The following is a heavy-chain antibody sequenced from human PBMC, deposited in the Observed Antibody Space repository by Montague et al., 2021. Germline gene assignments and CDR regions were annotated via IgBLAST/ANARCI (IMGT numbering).Heavy chain of an antibody. CDR1: GFTSSSFG. J-gene: IGHJ4*02. CDR3: ARGRGYSQGY. D-gene: IGHD5-18*01. Sequence: SLRLSCAASGFTSSSFGMNWVRQAPGKGLEWVSYITSSSSTKDYADSVKGRFTISRDNAKNSLYLQMNSLRDEGTAVYYCARGRGYSQGYWGQGTLVTVSS. V-gene: IGHV3-48*02. CDR2: ITSSSSTK.